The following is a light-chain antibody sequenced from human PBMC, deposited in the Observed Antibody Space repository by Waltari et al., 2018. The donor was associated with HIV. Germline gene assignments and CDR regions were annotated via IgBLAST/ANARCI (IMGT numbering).Light chain of an antibody. J-gene: IGLJ2*01. CDR2: DTS. Sequence: QALVPQEPLPTVSPGGSFTLTCCPSTASLPTGHHPYRLQQKSGQAPRTLIYDTSNKHSWTPARFSGSLLGGKAALTLSGAQPEDEADYFCLLSYAGARPVVFGGGTKLTVL. V-gene: IGLV7-46*01. CDR3: LLSYAGARPVV. CDR1: TASLPTGHH.